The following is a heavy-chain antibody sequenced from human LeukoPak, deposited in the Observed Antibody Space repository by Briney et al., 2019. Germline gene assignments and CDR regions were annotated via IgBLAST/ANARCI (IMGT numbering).Heavy chain of an antibody. J-gene: IGHJ4*02. CDR2: ISYDGSNK. CDR3: AKDLLPSGSSPLDY. V-gene: IGHV3-30*18. CDR1: GFTFSSYG. D-gene: IGHD3-10*01. Sequence: GRSLRLSCAASGFTFSSYGMHWVRQAPGKGLEWVAVISYDGSNKYYADSVKGRFTISRDNSKNTLYLQMNSLRAEDTAVYYCAKDLLPSGSSPLDYWGQGTLVTVSS.